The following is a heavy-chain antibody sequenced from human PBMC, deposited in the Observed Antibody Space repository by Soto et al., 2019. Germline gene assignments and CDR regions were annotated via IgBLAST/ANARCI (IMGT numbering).Heavy chain of an antibody. V-gene: IGHV3-64*01. CDR2: ISSNGGST. J-gene: IGHJ6*03. D-gene: IGHD6-19*01. CDR1: GFTFSSYA. Sequence: EVQLVESGGGLVQPGGSLRLSCAASGFTFSSYAMHWVRQAPGKGLEYVSAISSNGGSTYYANSVKGRFTISRDNSKITLYLQMGSLRAEDMAVYYCARERKQWLANNGYYYYMDVWGKGTTVTVSS. CDR3: ARERKQWLANNGYYYYMDV.